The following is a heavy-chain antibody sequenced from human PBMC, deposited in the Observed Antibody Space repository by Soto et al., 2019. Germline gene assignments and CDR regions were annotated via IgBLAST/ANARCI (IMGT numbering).Heavy chain of an antibody. J-gene: IGHJ6*02. CDR1: GFTFSSYS. Sequence: EVQLVESGGGLVKPGGSLRLSCAASGFTFSSYSMNWVRQAPGKGLEWVSSISSSSSYIYYADSVTGRFTISRDNAKNSLYLQMNSLRAEDTAVYYCARDQRELLSPYYYGMDVWGQGTTVTVSS. CDR2: ISSSSSYI. CDR3: ARDQRELLSPYYYGMDV. D-gene: IGHD2-2*01. V-gene: IGHV3-21*01.